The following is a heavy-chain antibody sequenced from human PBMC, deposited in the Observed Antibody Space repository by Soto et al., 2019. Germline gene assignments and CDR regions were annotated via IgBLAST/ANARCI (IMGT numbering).Heavy chain of an antibody. Sequence: SLRLSCAASGFTFDDYAMHWVRQAPGKGLEWVSGINWNSGSIGYADYVKGRFTKYRDNAKTSLYLKMKSIRAEDTALYYCAKDRGSGSYAANYYYYGMGVWGQGT. CDR1: GFTFDDYA. V-gene: IGHV3-9*01. D-gene: IGHD3-10*01. J-gene: IGHJ6*02. CDR2: INWNSGSI. CDR3: AKDRGSGSYAANYYYYGMGV.